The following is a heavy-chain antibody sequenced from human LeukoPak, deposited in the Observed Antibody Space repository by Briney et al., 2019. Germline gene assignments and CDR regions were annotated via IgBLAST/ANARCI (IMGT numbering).Heavy chain of an antibody. Sequence: ASVKVSCKASGYTFTSYDINWVRQATGQGLKWMGWMNPNSGNTGYAQKFQGRVTMTRNTSISTAYMELSSLRSEDTAVYYCARVVTMIVVVNYYYGMDVWGQGTTVTVSS. J-gene: IGHJ6*02. V-gene: IGHV1-8*01. CDR1: GYTFTSYD. D-gene: IGHD3-22*01. CDR2: MNPNSGNT. CDR3: ARVVTMIVVVNYYYGMDV.